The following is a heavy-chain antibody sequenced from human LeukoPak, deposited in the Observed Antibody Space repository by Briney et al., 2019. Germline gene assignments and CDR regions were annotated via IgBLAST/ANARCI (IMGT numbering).Heavy chain of an antibody. CDR2: INWNGGST. Sequence: GGSLRLSCAASGFTFDDYGMSWVRQAPGKGLEWVSGINWNGGSTGYADSVKGRFTISRDNAKNSLYLQMNSLRAEDTALYYCTRGTLKAAATDFDYWGQGTLVTVSS. CDR1: GFTFDDYG. D-gene: IGHD6-13*01. J-gene: IGHJ4*02. CDR3: TRGTLKAAATDFDY. V-gene: IGHV3-20*04.